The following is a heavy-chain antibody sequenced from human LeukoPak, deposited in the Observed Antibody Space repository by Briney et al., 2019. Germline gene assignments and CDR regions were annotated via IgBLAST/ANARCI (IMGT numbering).Heavy chain of an antibody. Sequence: GGSLRLSCAASGFTFSTDNMNWVRQAPGKGLEWISYINADSSTIQYADSVRGRFTTSRDNAKNSLYLQMSSLRAEDTAVYYCVRDNSRGQSLGVIYWGQGSLVTVSS. J-gene: IGHJ4*02. CDR1: GFTFSTDN. D-gene: IGHD3-22*01. V-gene: IGHV3-48*01. CDR3: VRDNSRGQSLGVIY. CDR2: INADSSTI.